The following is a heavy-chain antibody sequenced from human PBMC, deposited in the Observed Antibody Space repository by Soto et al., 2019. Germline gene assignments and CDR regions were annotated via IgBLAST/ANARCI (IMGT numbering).Heavy chain of an antibody. CDR3: ARASLRAYSSSSGWFDP. Sequence: SETLSLTCSVSGGPIHTHYWGWLRQPPGKGLEWIGYVRYTGTTNYNPSLRSRVTISVDTSKNLLSLKLVSLTAADTAVYYCARASLRAYSSSSGWFDPWGQGTLVTVSS. V-gene: IGHV4-59*11. CDR2: VRYTGTT. CDR1: GGPIHTHY. J-gene: IGHJ5*02. D-gene: IGHD6-6*01.